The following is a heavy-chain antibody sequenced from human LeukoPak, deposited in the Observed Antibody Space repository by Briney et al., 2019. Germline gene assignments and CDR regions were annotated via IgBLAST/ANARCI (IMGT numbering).Heavy chain of an antibody. CDR1: GSALSKIS. CDR2: VGHEDGTT. J-gene: IGHJ4*02. Sequence: ASVKVSCKVSGSALSKISIDWVRQAPGKGLEWMGTVGHEDGTTIHTQKFQGRFNMTVDTATDTAYMEMSSLMSEDTAMYYCATGAIVFDFWGQGTLVTVPS. V-gene: IGHV1-24*01. D-gene: IGHD3-22*01. CDR3: ATGAIVFDF.